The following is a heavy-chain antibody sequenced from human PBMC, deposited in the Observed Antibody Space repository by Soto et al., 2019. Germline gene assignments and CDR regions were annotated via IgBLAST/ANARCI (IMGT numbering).Heavy chain of an antibody. V-gene: IGHV3-33*03. Sequence: LVESGGGVVQPGRSLTLSCGGSGFSCESYSMHWVRQAPGKGLEWVATVSFDSKNKYYIDSVEGRFTLSRDNAKNIVYLQMNSLRHDDTAVYYCAKETVQTTYSFYGMDVWGPGTTVTVSS. CDR1: GFSCESYS. J-gene: IGHJ6*02. CDR3: AKETVQTTYSFYGMDV. CDR2: VSFDSKNK. D-gene: IGHD4-4*01.